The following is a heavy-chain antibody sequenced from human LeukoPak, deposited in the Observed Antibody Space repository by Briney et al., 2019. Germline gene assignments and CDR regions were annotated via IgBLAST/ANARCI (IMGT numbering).Heavy chain of an antibody. CDR2: INTNTGNP. J-gene: IGHJ5*02. D-gene: IGHD6-19*01. V-gene: IGHV7-4-1*02. Sequence: GASVKVSCKASGYTFTSYAMNWVRQAPGQGLEWMGWINTNTGNPTYAQGFTGRFVFSLDTSVSTAYLQISSLKAEDTAVYYCARAVAGAGRLGDNWFDPWGQGTLVTVSS. CDR1: GYTFTSYA. CDR3: ARAVAGAGRLGDNWFDP.